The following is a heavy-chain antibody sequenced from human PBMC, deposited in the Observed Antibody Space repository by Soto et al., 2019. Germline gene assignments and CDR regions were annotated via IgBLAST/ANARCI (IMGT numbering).Heavy chain of an antibody. CDR3: ARFYYDSSGYLPSPYYYYYGMDV. CDR1: GFTFSSYW. Sequence: GGSLRLSCTASGFTFSSYWMSWVRQAPGKGLEWVANIKQDGSEKYYVDSVKGRFTISRDNAKNSLYLQMNSLRAEDTAVYYCARFYYDSSGYLPSPYYYYYGMDVWGQGTTVTVSS. CDR2: IKQDGSEK. D-gene: IGHD3-22*01. J-gene: IGHJ6*02. V-gene: IGHV3-7*04.